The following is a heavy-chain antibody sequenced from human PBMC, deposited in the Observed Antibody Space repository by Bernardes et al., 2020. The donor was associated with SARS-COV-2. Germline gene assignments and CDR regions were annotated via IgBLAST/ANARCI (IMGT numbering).Heavy chain of an antibody. CDR1: GFTFSSYG. CDR2: ISYDGSNK. V-gene: IGHV3-30*18. Sequence: GGSLRLSCAASGFTFSSYGMHWVRQAPGKGLEWVAVISYDGSNKYYGDSVKGRFTISRDNSKHTLYLQMNSLRAEDTAVYYCAKDRSNGPEYLRNWGQGTLVTVSS. D-gene: IGHD1-26*01. CDR3: AKDRSNGPEYLRN. J-gene: IGHJ1*01.